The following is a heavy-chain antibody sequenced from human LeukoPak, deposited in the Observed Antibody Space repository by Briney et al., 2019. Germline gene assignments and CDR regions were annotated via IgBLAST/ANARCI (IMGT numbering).Heavy chain of an antibody. J-gene: IGHJ4*02. CDR3: ASYPRYSSTPPFDY. D-gene: IGHD2-2*01. V-gene: IGHV1-2*02. Sequence: ASVKLSCKASGYTFTGYYMHWVRQAPGQGLEWMGWINPNTGETNSAQKFQGRVTMTRDTTINTAYMELTRLTSDDTAVYYCASYPRYSSTPPFDYWGQGTLVTVSS. CDR1: GYTFTGYY. CDR2: INPNTGET.